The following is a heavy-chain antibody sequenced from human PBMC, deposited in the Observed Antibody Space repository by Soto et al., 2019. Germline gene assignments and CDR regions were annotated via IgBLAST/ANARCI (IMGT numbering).Heavy chain of an antibody. CDR1: GASLSDNY. CDR2: INHSGNT. J-gene: IGHJ5*02. Sequence: SETLSLTCAVYGASLSDNYCNWLRQPPGKGLEWIGEINHSGNTNYNPSLRSRVTISIDTSKNQLSLNLRSVSTADTAVYYCARGRGGFDAWGQGTPVTVSS. CDR3: ARGRGGFDA. V-gene: IGHV4-34*01.